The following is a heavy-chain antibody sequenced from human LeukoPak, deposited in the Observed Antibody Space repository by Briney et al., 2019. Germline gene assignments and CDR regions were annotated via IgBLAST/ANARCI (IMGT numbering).Heavy chain of an antibody. Sequence: ASVKVSCKASGYTFTGYYMHWVRQAPGQGFEWVGWINPTSGGTNYAQKFQGRVTMTRDTSISTAYMELSGLRSDDTAMYYCARESLVGAHTPHDYWGQGTLVTVSS. D-gene: IGHD1-26*01. CDR1: GYTFTGYY. CDR2: INPTSGGT. CDR3: ARESLVGAHTPHDY. V-gene: IGHV1-2*02. J-gene: IGHJ4*02.